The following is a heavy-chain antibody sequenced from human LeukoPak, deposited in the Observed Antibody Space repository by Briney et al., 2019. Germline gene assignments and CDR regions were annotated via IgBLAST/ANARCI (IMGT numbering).Heavy chain of an antibody. Sequence: SETLSLTCSVSGGSVASGGFYWGWLRQPPGKGPEWIATIYYTGSTYYNPSLKSRVTISIDTSKNQFSLRLTSVTATDTAVYHCARHSGSGSLSRPFDPWGQGTLVTVSS. J-gene: IGHJ5*02. CDR3: ARHSGSGSLSRPFDP. CDR2: IYYTGST. CDR1: GGSVASGGFY. V-gene: IGHV4-39*01. D-gene: IGHD3-10*01.